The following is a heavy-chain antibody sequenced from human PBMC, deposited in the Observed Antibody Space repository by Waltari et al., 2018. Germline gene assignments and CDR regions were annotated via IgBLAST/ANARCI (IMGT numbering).Heavy chain of an antibody. V-gene: IGHV3-30*02. Sequence: QVQLVESGVGVVQPGGSLRPSCAASVFTFIRHALHWLPLAPAQGLEWVAFIRYDGSNKYYADSVKGRFTISRDNSKNTLYLQMNSLRAEDTAVYYCAKDHYYDSSGYPNYFDYWGQGTLVTVSS. CDR2: IRYDGSNK. CDR1: VFTFIRHA. J-gene: IGHJ4*02. CDR3: AKDHYYDSSGYPNYFDY. D-gene: IGHD3-22*01.